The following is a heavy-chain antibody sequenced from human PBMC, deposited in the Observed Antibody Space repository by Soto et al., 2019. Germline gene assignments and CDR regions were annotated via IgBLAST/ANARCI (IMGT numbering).Heavy chain of an antibody. CDR2: IWYDGSNK. CDR1: GFTFSSYG. D-gene: IGHD5-12*01. V-gene: IGHV3-33*01. J-gene: IGHJ4*02. CDR3: ARPNSIVATRRYYFDY. Sequence: GGSLRLSCAASGFTFSSYGVHWVRQAPGKGLEWVAVIWYDGSNKYYADSVKGRFTISRDNSKNTLYLQMNSLRAEDTAVYYCARPNSIVATRRYYFDYWGQGTLVPVSS.